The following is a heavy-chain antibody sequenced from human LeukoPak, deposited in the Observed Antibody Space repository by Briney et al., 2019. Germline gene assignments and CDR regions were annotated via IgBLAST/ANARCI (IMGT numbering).Heavy chain of an antibody. V-gene: IGHV3-48*03. CDR2: ISSSGSTI. CDR1: GFTFSSYE. CDR3: ARDI. J-gene: IGHJ4*02. Sequence: GGSLRLSCAASGFTFSSYEMNWVRQAAGKGPEWISSISSSGSTIHYADSVKGRFTISRDNAKNSLYLQMNSLRVEDTGVYYCARDIWGQGTLVTVSS.